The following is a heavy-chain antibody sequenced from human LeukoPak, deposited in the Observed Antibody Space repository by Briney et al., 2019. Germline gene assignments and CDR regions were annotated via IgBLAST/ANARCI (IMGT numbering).Heavy chain of an antibody. CDR3: SKGFEDWGGADF. Sequence: SETLSLTCDVSNVSFTTSGYHWGWIRQPPGEGLEWIASISYNGTSYYNPSLRSRVNIFVDTAKNQVSVTLRSVAARDTAVYYCSKGFEDWGGADFWGQGALVTVSS. CDR1: NVSFTTSGYH. V-gene: IGHV4-39*01. J-gene: IGHJ4*02. D-gene: IGHD3-10*01. CDR2: ISYNGTS.